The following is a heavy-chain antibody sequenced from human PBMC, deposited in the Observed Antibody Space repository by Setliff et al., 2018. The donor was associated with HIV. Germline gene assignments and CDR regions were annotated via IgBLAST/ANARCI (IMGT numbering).Heavy chain of an antibody. Sequence: PSETLSLTCTVSGGSISSHYWSWIRQPPGKGLEWIGYIYSTGSTNYNPSLTSRVTISVDTSKNQFSLQLSSVTAADTAVYYCARVQWDLLYVPDVFDIWGQGIMVTVSS. D-gene: IGHD1-26*01. CDR2: IYSTGST. J-gene: IGHJ3*02. CDR1: GGSISSHY. V-gene: IGHV4-59*11. CDR3: ARVQWDLLYVPDVFDI.